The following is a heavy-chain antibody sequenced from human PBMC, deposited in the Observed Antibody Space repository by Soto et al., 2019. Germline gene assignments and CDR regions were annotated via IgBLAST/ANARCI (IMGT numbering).Heavy chain of an antibody. V-gene: IGHV3-23*01. J-gene: IGHJ4*02. CDR3: AKVDVSTAASFDY. CDR1: GFTFSRHG. Sequence: GGALRLSCVASGFTFSRHGLGWVRQAAGKGLEWVSTINPIGDSTFYAESVKGRCTISRDNYKKTVYLQMNSLSVGDTAVYLCAKVDVSTAASFDYWGQGALVPVSS. CDR2: INPIGDST. D-gene: IGHD2-2*01.